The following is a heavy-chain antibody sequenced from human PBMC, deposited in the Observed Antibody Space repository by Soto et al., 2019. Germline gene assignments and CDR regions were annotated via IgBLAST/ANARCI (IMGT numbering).Heavy chain of an antibody. CDR2: IKSKTDGGTT. Sequence: EVQLVESGGGLVKPGGSLRLSCAASGFTFSNAWMNWVRQAPGKGLEWVGRIKSKTDGGTTDYAAPVKGRFTISRDDSRNTLYPPMNSLKAEHTAVYYCTSSKTSLYYDFWSGYRGGFDPWGQGTLVTVSS. CDR1: GFTFSNAW. D-gene: IGHD3-3*01. V-gene: IGHV3-15*07. CDR3: TSSKTSLYYDFWSGYRGGFDP. J-gene: IGHJ5*02.